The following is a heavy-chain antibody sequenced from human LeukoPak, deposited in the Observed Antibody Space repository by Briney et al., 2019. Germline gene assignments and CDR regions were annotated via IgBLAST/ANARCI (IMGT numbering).Heavy chain of an antibody. J-gene: IGHJ5*01. V-gene: IGHV4-59*08. CDR3: ARRYGSVYYNWFDS. CDR1: GGSISSYY. CDR2: IYYNGST. D-gene: IGHD3-22*01. Sequence: SETLSLTCTVSGGSISSYYGSWIRQPPGKGLEWVGYIYYNGSTNYNPSLKNRVTISVDTSKSRFSLKVSAVTAADTAVYYCARRYGSVYYNWFDSWGQGSLVTVSS.